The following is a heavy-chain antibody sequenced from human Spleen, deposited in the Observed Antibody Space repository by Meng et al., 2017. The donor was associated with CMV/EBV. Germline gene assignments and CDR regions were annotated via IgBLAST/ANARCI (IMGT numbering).Heavy chain of an antibody. D-gene: IGHD3-9*01. CDR2: ISSSGSTI. CDR1: GFTFSNAW. Sequence: GGSLRLSCAASGFTFSNAWMSWVRQAPGKGLEWVSYISSSGSTIYYADSVKGRFTISRDNAKNSLYLQMNSLRAEDTAVYYCARRHYDILTGLGAFDIWGQGTMVTVSS. J-gene: IGHJ3*02. V-gene: IGHV3-11*04. CDR3: ARRHYDILTGLGAFDI.